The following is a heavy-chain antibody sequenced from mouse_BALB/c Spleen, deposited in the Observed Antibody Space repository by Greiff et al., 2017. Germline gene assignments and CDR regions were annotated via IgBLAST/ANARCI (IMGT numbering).Heavy chain of an antibody. Sequence: DVKLQESGPGLVKPSQSLSLTCSVTGYSITSGYYWNWIRQFPGNKLEWMGYISYDGSNNYNPSLKNRISITRDTSKNQFFLKLNSVTTEDTATYYCARKFITTATWYFDVWGAGTTVTVSS. D-gene: IGHD1-2*01. CDR3: ARKFITTATWYFDV. V-gene: IGHV3-6*02. CDR1: GYSITSGYY. J-gene: IGHJ1*01. CDR2: ISYDGSN.